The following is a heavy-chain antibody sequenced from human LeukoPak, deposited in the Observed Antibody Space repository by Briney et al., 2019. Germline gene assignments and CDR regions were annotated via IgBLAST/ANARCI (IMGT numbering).Heavy chain of an antibody. D-gene: IGHD2-21*02. CDR3: ATLPLTATRDY. J-gene: IGHJ4*02. Sequence: EPGGSLRLSCAASGFTFCSYEMNWVRQAPGKGLEWVSYISSSGSTIYYADSVKGRFTISRHNAKNSLYLQMNSLRAEDTAVYYCATLPLTATRDYWGQGTLVTVSS. CDR2: ISSSGSTI. CDR1: GFTFCSYE. V-gene: IGHV3-48*03.